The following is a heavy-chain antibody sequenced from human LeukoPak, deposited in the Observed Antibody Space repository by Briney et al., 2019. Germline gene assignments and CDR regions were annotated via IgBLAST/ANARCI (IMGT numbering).Heavy chain of an antibody. CDR2: ISSNGGST. Sequence: GGSLRLSCAASGFTFSSYAMHWVRQAPGKGLEYVSAISSNGGSTYYANSVKGRFTISRDNSKNTLYLQMGSLRAEDMAVYYCARGWRSGYYSNWFDPWGQGTLVTVSS. D-gene: IGHD3-22*01. CDR1: GFTFSSYA. J-gene: IGHJ5*02. V-gene: IGHV3-64*01. CDR3: ARGWRSGYYSNWFDP.